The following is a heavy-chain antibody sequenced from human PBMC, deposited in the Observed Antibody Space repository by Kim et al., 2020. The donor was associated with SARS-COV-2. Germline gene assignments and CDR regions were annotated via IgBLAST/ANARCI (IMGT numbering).Heavy chain of an antibody. D-gene: IGHD2-2*01. CDR3: ARDTGYCSSVSCLMVAY. CDR1: GFTFSSYV. Sequence: GGSLRLSCAGSGFTFSSYVMTWVRQAPGKGLEWVSSITSDGTNIYYADSVRGRFTISRDNAKNSLHLQMNSLRADDTAVYYCARDTGYCSSVSCLMVAYWGQRTLVTV. J-gene: IGHJ4*02. CDR2: ITSDGTNI. V-gene: IGHV3-21*01.